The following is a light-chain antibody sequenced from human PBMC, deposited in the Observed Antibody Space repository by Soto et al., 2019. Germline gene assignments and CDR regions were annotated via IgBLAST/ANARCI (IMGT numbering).Light chain of an antibody. CDR1: QSVSSSY. V-gene: IGKV3-15*01. J-gene: IGKJ1*01. Sequence: EIVLTQSPGTLSLSPWERATLSCRASQSVSSSYLAWYQQRPGQAPRLLIYDASTRAAGIPSRFSGSGSGTEFTLTISSLQSEDFAVYYCQQYNHWPRTFGRGTKVDIK. CDR2: DAS. CDR3: QQYNHWPRT.